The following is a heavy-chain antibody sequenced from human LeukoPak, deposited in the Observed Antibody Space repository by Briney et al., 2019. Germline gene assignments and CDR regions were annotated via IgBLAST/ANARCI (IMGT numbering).Heavy chain of an antibody. J-gene: IGHJ4*02. CDR2: IKEDGSEK. CDR3: ASTIATRYFDY. CDR1: GFTFRSHA. Sequence: GGSLRLSCAASGFTFRSHAMSWVRQAPGKGLEWVANIKEDGSEKYYVDSVKGRFTISRDNAKNSLYLQMNSLRAEDTAVYYCASTIATRYFDYWGQGTLVTVSS. V-gene: IGHV3-7*03. D-gene: IGHD6-6*01.